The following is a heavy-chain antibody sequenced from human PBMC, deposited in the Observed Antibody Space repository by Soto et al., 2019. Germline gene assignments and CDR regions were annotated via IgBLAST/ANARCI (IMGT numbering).Heavy chain of an antibody. D-gene: IGHD3-3*02. CDR3: ARDKDRQQLGGNYYYILDV. V-gene: IGHV1-69*12. Sequence: QVQLMQSEAEVKKPGSSVKVSCKASGGTFSTSAISWVRQAPGEGLEWEGGIMPVFATPDYAQKFQGRVTISADESTTTAYLELTSLTTDDTAVYYCARDKDRQQLGGNYYYILDVWGQGTAITVSS. CDR2: IMPVFATP. J-gene: IGHJ6*02. CDR1: GGTFSTSA.